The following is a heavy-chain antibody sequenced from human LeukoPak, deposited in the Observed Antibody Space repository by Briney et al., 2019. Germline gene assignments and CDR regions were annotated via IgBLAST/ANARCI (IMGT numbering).Heavy chain of an antibody. J-gene: IGHJ3*02. CDR1: GGSVSSHY. CDR2: IYYSGST. Sequence: SETLSLTCTVSGGSVSSHYWSWIRQPPGKGLEWIGYIYYSGSTNYNPSLESRVAISVDTSKNQFSLKLSSVTAADTAVYYCARENDSSGYDAFDIWGQGTMVTVSS. CDR3: ARENDSSGYDAFDI. V-gene: IGHV4-59*02. D-gene: IGHD3-22*01.